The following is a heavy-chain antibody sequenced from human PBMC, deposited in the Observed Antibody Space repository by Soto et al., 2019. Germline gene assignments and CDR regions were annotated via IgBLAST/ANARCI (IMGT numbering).Heavy chain of an antibody. CDR2: VTEAGRT. D-gene: IGHD7-27*01. J-gene: IGHJ6*02. CDR3: ARGSWGTLDV. V-gene: IGHV4-59*01. Sequence: QVQVQESGLGVVKPSETLSLTCAVSGGSITDYEWGWIRQPPGRGLEWIGYVTEAGRTNNLNTSLKPRVTMSRDTSASQVSLKLTSVTAADTAVYYCARGSWGTLDVWGQGTTVTVSS. CDR1: GGSITDYE.